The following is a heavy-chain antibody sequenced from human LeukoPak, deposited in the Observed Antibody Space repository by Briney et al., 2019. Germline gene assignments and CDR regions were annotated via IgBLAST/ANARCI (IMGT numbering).Heavy chain of an antibody. CDR3: ARAVAAGWYTYYFDY. CDR2: ISSSSSYI. J-gene: IGHJ4*02. V-gene: IGHV3-21*01. CDR1: GFTFSSYS. Sequence: GGSLRLSCAASGFTFSSYSMNWVRQAPGKGLEWVSSISSSSSYIYYADSVKGRFTISRDNSKNTLYLQMNSLRAEDTAVYYCARAVAAGWYTYYFDYWGQGTLVTVSS. D-gene: IGHD6-19*01.